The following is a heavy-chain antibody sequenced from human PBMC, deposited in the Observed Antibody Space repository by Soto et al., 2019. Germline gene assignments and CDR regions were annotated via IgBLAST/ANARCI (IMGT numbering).Heavy chain of an antibody. Sequence: SETLSLTCTVSGGSISSGDYYWSWIRQPPGKGLEWIGYIYYSGSTYYNPSLKSRVTISVDTSKNQFSLKLSSVTAADTAVYYCARSLLEWSLPYYYYGMDVWGQGTTVTVSS. J-gene: IGHJ6*02. D-gene: IGHD3-3*01. CDR2: IYYSGST. CDR3: ARSLLEWSLPYYYYGMDV. V-gene: IGHV4-30-4*01. CDR1: GGSISSGDYY.